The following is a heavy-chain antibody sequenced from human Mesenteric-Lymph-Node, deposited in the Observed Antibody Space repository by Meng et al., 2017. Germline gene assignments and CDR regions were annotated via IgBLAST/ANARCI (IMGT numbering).Heavy chain of an antibody. Sequence: EVHLVESGGGLVKPGESLRISCAASGFSFNSYTMFWVRQAPGKGLEWLSSISATGYYTYYADSVKGRFTISRDNAEQSLFLQMNSLTVGDTAVYYCASLGYPVDYWGQGTLVTVSS. CDR2: ISATGYYT. CDR3: ASLGYPVDY. D-gene: IGHD6-13*01. CDR1: GFSFNSYT. V-gene: IGHV3-21*01. J-gene: IGHJ4*02.